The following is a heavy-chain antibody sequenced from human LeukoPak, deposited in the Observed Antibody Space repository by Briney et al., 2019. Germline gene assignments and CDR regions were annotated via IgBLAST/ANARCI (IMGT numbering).Heavy chain of an antibody. D-gene: IGHD3-9*01. Sequence: GGSLRLSCAASGFTFSSYWMSWVRQAPGKGLEWVANIKQDGSEKYYVDSVKGRFTISRDNAKNSLYLQMNSLRAEDTAVYYCARDEEGLRYFDWLLDYWGQGTLVTVSS. CDR2: IKQDGSEK. CDR1: GFTFSSYW. V-gene: IGHV3-7*01. CDR3: ARDEEGLRYFDWLLDY. J-gene: IGHJ4*02.